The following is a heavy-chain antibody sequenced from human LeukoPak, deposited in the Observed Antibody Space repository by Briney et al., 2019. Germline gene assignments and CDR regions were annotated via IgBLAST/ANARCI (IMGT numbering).Heavy chain of an antibody. CDR2: TYYGSKFSN. CDR3: TRGRNSAFDY. CDR1: GDTVSINGVA. D-gene: IGHD1-14*01. V-gene: IGHV6-1*01. J-gene: IGHJ4*02. Sequence: SQTLSLTCVIPGDTVSINGVAWNWVRQSPSRGLEWVGRTYYGSKFSNDYALSVKSRITINPDTSTNQFSLQLNPVTPEDTAVYYCTRGRNSAFDYWGQGTLVTVSS.